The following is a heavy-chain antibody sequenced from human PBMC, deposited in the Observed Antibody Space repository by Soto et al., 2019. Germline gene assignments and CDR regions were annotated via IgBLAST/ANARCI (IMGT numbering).Heavy chain of an antibody. D-gene: IGHD4-17*01. CDR3: AKSTVTTPLPSGY. Sequence: GGSLRLSCAASGFTFSSYAMHWVRQAPGKGLEWVAVISYDGSNKYYADSVKGRFTISRDNSKNTLYLQMNSLRAEDTAVYYCAKSTVTTPLPSGYWGQVTLVTVCS. CDR2: ISYDGSNK. V-gene: IGHV3-30-3*01. J-gene: IGHJ4*02. CDR1: GFTFSSYA.